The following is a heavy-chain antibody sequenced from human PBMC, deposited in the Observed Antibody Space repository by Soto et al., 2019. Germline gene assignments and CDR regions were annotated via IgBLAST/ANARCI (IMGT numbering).Heavy chain of an antibody. CDR1: GYTFTSYY. J-gene: IGHJ4*02. CDR3: ARGPLPGGTGDGGSSFDY. D-gene: IGHD7-27*01. CDR2: INPSGGST. V-gene: IGHV1-46*01. Sequence: ASVKVSCKASGYTFTSYYMHWVRQAPGQGLEWMGIINPSGGSTSYAQKFQGRVTMTRDTSTSTVYMELSSLRSEDTAVYYCARGPLPGGTGDGGSSFDYWGQGTLVTVSS.